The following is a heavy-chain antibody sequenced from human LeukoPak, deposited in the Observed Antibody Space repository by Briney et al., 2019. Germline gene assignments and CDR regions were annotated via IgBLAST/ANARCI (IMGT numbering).Heavy chain of an antibody. D-gene: IGHD3-22*01. V-gene: IGHV1-3*01. Sequence: GASVKVTCKASGYTFTSYAMYWVRPAPGQRLEWMGWMNAGNGNTKYSQKFQGRVTITRDTSASIAYMELSSLRSEDTAVYYCARGDADYYDSGGYYGDYWGQGTLVTVSS. J-gene: IGHJ4*02. CDR3: ARGDADYYDSGGYYGDY. CDR2: MNAGNGNT. CDR1: GYTFTSYA.